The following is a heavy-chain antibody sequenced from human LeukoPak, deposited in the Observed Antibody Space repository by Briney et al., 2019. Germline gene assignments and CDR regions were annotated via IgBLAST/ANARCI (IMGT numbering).Heavy chain of an antibody. Sequence: GGSLRLSCAASGFTFSGYWMSWVRQAPGEGLEWMANIKYDGSEKGYVDSVKGRFTISRDNAKNSLYLQMDSLRAEDTAVYYCGRGSVTELDFRGQGTLVTVSS. V-gene: IGHV3-7*01. D-gene: IGHD2-21*02. CDR2: IKYDGSEK. J-gene: IGHJ4*02. CDR3: GRGSVTELDF. CDR1: GFTFSGYW.